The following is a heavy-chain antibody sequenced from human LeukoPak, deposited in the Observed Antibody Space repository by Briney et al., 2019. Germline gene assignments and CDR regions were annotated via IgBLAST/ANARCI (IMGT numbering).Heavy chain of an antibody. CDR3: ARVPVDMATWGAFDI. CDR1: VYTFTNYY. Sequence: ASVTVSFMSSVYTFTNYYMHWVRQAPGQGREWMGIINPSGGSTSYAQKFQGRVTMTRDTSTSTVYMELSSLRSEDTAVYYCARVPVDMATWGAFDIWGQGTMVTVSS. J-gene: IGHJ3*02. V-gene: IGHV1-46*01. CDR2: INPSGGST. D-gene: IGHD5-24*01.